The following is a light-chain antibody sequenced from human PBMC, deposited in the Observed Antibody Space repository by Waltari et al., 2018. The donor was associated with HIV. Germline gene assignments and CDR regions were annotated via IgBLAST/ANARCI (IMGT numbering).Light chain of an antibody. J-gene: IGLJ3*02. CDR3: SAWDSSLGAWV. CDR2: RND. CDR1: SDNVGYPG. Sequence: QAGLTQPPSVSKGLKQTATLTCAGNSDNVGYPGVAWLQQHQGHHPKLLSYRNDDRPAGVSERFSTSRSVNTAFLTITELQPEDETDYFCSAWDSSLGAWVFGGGTRLTVL. V-gene: IGLV10-54*01.